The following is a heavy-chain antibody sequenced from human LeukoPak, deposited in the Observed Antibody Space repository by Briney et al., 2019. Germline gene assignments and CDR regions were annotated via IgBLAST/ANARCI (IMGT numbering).Heavy chain of an antibody. CDR3: ARGRCSSTSCYSDY. D-gene: IGHD2-2*01. CDR1: GGTFSSYA. V-gene: IGHV1-69*13. J-gene: IGHJ4*02. Sequence: SVKVSCKASGGTFSSYAISWVRQAPGQGLEWMGGIIPMFGAAKYAQKFQGRVTITADESTSTAYMELSSLRSEDTAVYYCARGRCSSTSCYSDYWGQGTLVTVSS. CDR2: IIPMFGAA.